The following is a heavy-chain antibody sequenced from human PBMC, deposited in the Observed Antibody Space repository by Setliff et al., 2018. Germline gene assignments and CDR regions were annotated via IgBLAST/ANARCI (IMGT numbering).Heavy chain of an antibody. CDR1: GYRFSNYW. CDR2: IYPGDSDT. D-gene: IGHD2-15*01. J-gene: IGHJ4*02. Sequence: GESLKISCKGSGYRFSNYWIGWVRQMPGKGLEWMGIIYPGDSDTRYSPSFQGQVTISADKSISTAYLQWSSLKASGTATYYCARVVGADGIGIDYWGQGTVVTVSS. V-gene: IGHV5-51*01. CDR3: ARVVGADGIGIDY.